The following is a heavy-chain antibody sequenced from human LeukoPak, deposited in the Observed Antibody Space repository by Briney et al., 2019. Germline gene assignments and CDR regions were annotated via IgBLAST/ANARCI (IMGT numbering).Heavy chain of an antibody. Sequence: HPGESLRLSCVVSGFTFSPYSMNWVRQAPGKGLEWVSYISSSSTTIYYADSVKGRFTISRDNAKNSLYLQMNSLRDEDTAVYYCARDLFTYSSSWYVPYDYWGQGTLVTVSS. D-gene: IGHD6-13*01. V-gene: IGHV3-48*02. CDR2: ISSSSTTI. CDR3: ARDLFTYSSSWYVPYDY. CDR1: GFTFSPYS. J-gene: IGHJ4*02.